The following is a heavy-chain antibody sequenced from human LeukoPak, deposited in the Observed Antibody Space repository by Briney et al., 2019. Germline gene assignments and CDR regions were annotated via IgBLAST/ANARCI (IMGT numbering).Heavy chain of an antibody. D-gene: IGHD5-12*01. J-gene: IGHJ3*02. CDR1: GFTFSTYS. V-gene: IGHV3-21*01. CDR3: TRDSGYNAFDI. CDR2: ISGTSSYI. Sequence: GGSLRLSCAASGFTFSTYSMNWVRQAPGKGLEWVSSISGTSSYIYYADSVKGRFTISRDNAKNSLSLQMNSLRVEDTALYYCTRDSGYNAFDIWGQGTMVSVSS.